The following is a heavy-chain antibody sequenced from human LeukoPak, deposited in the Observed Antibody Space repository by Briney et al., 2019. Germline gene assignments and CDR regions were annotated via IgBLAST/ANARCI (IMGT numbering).Heavy chain of an antibody. CDR2: ISSSSSTI. CDR3: ARDGDYYDSSGSDY. Sequence: AGGSLRLSCAASGFTFSSYSMNWVRQAPGKGLEWVSYISSSSSTIYYADSVKGRFTISRDNAKNSLYLQMNSLRAEDTAVYYCARDGDYYDSSGSDYWGQGTLVTVSS. CDR1: GFTFSSYS. V-gene: IGHV3-48*01. D-gene: IGHD3-22*01. J-gene: IGHJ4*02.